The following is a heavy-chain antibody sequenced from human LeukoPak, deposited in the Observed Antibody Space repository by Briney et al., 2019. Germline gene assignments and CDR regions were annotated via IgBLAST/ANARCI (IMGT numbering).Heavy chain of an antibody. V-gene: IGHV3-23*01. CDR2: ISGSGGST. CDR1: GFTLSSYA. CDR3: ALPTLYDSSGYHPGLYYFDY. Sequence: GGSLRLSCAASGFTLSSYAMSWVRQAPGKGLEWVSAISGSGGSTYYADSVKGRFTISRDNSKNTLYLQMNSLRAEDTAVYYCALPTLYDSSGYHPGLYYFDYWGQGTLVTVSS. D-gene: IGHD3-22*01. J-gene: IGHJ4*02.